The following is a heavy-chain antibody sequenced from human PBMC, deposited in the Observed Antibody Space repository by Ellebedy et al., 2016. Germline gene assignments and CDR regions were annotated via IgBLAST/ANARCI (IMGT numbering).Heavy chain of an antibody. V-gene: IGHV4-31*03. CDR2: IFYSGST. D-gene: IGHD6-19*01. CDR3: ARYSSAFDY. J-gene: IGHJ4*02. CDR1: GGSIDRGGYY. Sequence: SETLSLTXNVSGGSIDRGGYYWSWIRQRPGKGLEWIGYIFYSGSTYYGPSLKSRLTISVDTSNNQFSLKLRSVTAADTAIYYCARYSSAFDYWGQGTLVTVSS.